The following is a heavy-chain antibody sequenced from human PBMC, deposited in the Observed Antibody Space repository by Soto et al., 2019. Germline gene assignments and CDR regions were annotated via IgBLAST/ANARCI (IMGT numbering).Heavy chain of an antibody. CDR3: ARRRGATAGYHFDF. D-gene: IGHD6-13*01. CDR1: GFSLSTRRIG. CDR2: IYWDDDK. V-gene: IGHV2-5*02. Sequence: QITLKESGPPLVRPTQTLTLTCTFSGFSLSTRRIGVGWIRQPPGKALEWLAIIYWDDDKRYSPSLESRLTVTKDTSKNQVVLTMTDMDAIDTATYYCARRRGATAGYHFDFWGQGTLVTVSS. J-gene: IGHJ4*02.